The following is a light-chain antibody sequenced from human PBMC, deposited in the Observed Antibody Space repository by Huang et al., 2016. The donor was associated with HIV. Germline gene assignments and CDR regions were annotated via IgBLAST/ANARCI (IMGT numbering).Light chain of an antibody. V-gene: IGKV2-28*01. J-gene: IGKJ1*01. CDR1: QSLLHSNGYNY. Sequence: DNVMTQSPLSLPVTPGEPASISCRSSQSLLHSNGYNYLDLYVQKPGQSPQLLIYLGSNRTSGVPDRFSGSGSGTDFTLKISRVEAEDVGVYYCMQALQTPWTFGQGTTVEIK. CDR3: MQALQTPWT. CDR2: LGS.